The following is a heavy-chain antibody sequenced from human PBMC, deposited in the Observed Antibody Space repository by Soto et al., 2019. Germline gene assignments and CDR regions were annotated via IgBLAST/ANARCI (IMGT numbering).Heavy chain of an antibody. V-gene: IGHV4-59*01. D-gene: IGHD3-10*01. CDR2: IYNSGST. Sequence: SETLSLTCTVSGGSMSSYYWSWIRRPPGKGLEWIGYIYNSGSTHSNPSLQSRVTISVDTSKNQFSLKLSSVTAADTGIYYCARGRITMVRDVIKYHLAVWGQGNTVTVCS. J-gene: IGHJ6*02. CDR1: GGSMSSYY. CDR3: ARGRITMVRDVIKYHLAV.